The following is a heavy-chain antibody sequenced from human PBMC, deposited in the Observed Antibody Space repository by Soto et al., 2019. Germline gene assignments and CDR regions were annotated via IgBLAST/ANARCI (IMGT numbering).Heavy chain of an antibody. Sequence: SETLSLTCTVSGGSISSAAYYWSWIRQHPGKGLEWIGYISHSGSTYYNPSLRSRVIISVDTSKNQFSLSLTSVTAADTAVYYCAREYTYGSNFFDCWGQGALVTVSS. CDR1: GGSISSAAYY. D-gene: IGHD2-2*02. CDR2: ISHSGST. V-gene: IGHV4-31*03. CDR3: AREYTYGSNFFDC. J-gene: IGHJ4*02.